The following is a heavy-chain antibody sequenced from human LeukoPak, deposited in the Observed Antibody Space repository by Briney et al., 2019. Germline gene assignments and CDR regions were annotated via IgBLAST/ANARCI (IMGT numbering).Heavy chain of an antibody. V-gene: IGHV3-23*01. CDR3: AKMGEDYYDSSGYGY. CDR1: GFTFSSYA. Sequence: GGSLRLSCAASGFTFSSYAMSWVRQAPGKGLEWVSAISGSGGSTYYADSVKGRFIISRDNSKNTLYLQMNSLRAEDTAVYYCAKMGEDYYDSSGYGYWGQGTLVTVSS. CDR2: ISGSGGST. J-gene: IGHJ4*02. D-gene: IGHD3-22*01.